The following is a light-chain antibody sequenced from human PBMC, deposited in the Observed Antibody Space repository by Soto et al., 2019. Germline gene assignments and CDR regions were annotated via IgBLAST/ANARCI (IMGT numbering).Light chain of an antibody. J-gene: IGKJ5*01. CDR1: QSVSRN. Sequence: EIVMTQSPATLSVSPGERVTLSCRASQSVSRNLAWYRQKPGQAPRLLIYGASIRATGIPDRFSGGGSGTDFTLTISSLQSEDFAVYYCKQYKEWPPFTFGQGTRLEIK. CDR2: GAS. V-gene: IGKV3D-15*01. CDR3: KQYKEWPPFT.